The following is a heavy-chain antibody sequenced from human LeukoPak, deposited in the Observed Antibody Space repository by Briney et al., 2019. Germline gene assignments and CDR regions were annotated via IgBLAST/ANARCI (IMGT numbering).Heavy chain of an antibody. J-gene: IGHJ4*02. D-gene: IGHD3-10*01. CDR1: GYSISSGYY. CDR2: IYHSGST. V-gene: IGHV4-38-2*02. CDR3: ARDRRYYGSGSYDY. Sequence: DPSETLSLTCTVSGYSISSGYYWGWIRQPPGKGLEWIGSIYHSGSTYYNPSLKSRVTISVDTSKNQFSLKLSSVTAADTAVYYCARDRRYYGSGSYDYWGQGTLVTVSS.